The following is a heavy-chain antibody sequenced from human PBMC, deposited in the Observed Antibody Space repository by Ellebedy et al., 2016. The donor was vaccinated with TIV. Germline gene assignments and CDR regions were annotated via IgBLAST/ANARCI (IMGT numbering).Heavy chain of an antibody. CDR3: ARRITGTYGDDALDI. Sequence: GGSLRLSCAASGFTVSYTYMSWVRQAPGKGLEWVLVIHTGGDTYYADSVKGRFTISRDSSKNTRYLQMNSLRAEDTAVYYCARRITGTYGDDALDIWGQGTMVTVSS. J-gene: IGHJ3*02. CDR1: GFTVSYTY. CDR2: IHTGGDT. D-gene: IGHD1-20*01. V-gene: IGHV3-53*01.